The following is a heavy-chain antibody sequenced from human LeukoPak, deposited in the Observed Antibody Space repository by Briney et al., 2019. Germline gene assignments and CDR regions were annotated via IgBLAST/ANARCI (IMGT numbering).Heavy chain of an antibody. D-gene: IGHD3-22*01. Sequence: GGSLRLSCAASGFTFSDFAMHWVRQAPGKGLEWVAVISYDGTKRYYADSVKGRFTISRDNAKNTLYLQMNSLRAEDTAVFYCARAGHYYDSNGYPFSYYFDSWGQGTLVTVSS. CDR3: ARAGHYYDSNGYPFSYYFDS. J-gene: IGHJ4*02. CDR2: ISYDGTKR. V-gene: IGHV3-30*04. CDR1: GFTFSDFA.